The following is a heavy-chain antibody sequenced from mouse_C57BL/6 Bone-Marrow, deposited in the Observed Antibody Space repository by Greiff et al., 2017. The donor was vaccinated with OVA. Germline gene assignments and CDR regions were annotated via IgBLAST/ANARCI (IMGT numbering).Heavy chain of an antibody. Sequence: QVQLKQSGPELVKPGASVKISCKASGYTFTDYYINWVKQRPGQGLEWIGWIFPGSGSTYYNEKFKGKATLTVDKSSSTAYMLLSSLTSEDSAVYFCAKEVITTVVASDYWGQGTTLTVSS. J-gene: IGHJ2*01. D-gene: IGHD1-1*01. CDR1: GYTFTDYY. V-gene: IGHV1-75*01. CDR2: IFPGSGST. CDR3: AKEVITTVVASDY.